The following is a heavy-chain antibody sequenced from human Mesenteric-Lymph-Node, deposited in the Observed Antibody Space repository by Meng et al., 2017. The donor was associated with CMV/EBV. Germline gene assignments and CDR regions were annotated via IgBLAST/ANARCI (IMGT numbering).Heavy chain of an antibody. Sequence: GSLRLSCTVSGGSVSSGSYYWSWIRQPPGKGLEWIGYIYYSGSTNYNPSLKSRVTISVDTSKNQFSLKLSSVTAADTAVYYCAKYGSPYSFDPWGQGALVTVSS. CDR1: GGSVSSGSYY. V-gene: IGHV4-61*01. D-gene: IGHD3-22*01. J-gene: IGHJ5*02. CDR2: IYYSGST. CDR3: AKYGSPYSFDP.